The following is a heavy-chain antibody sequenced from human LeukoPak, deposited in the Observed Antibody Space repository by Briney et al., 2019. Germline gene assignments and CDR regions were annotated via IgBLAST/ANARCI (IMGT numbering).Heavy chain of an antibody. CDR2: IDPNKGDT. CDR3: ARGAMYAFDY. V-gene: IGHV1-2*06. D-gene: IGHD2-8*01. J-gene: IGHJ4*02. Sequence: GASVKVSCKASGYTFTAHYIHWVRQTPGQGLEVMGLIDPNKGDTNYAQKFLGRVIMTGDTSISTVYMELNSLTSDDTALYYCARGAMYAFDYWGQGTLVTVSS. CDR1: GYTFTAHY.